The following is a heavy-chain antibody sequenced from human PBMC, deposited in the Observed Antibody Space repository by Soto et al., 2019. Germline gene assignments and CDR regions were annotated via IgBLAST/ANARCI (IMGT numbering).Heavy chain of an antibody. Sequence: QVLLVESGRGVVQPGRSLRLSCAASGFTFISFGMHWVRQAPGKGLEWVAVISDDGSTKHYADSVKGRFTISRDNSKNTLYLQMNSLGPEDTAVYYCAKDRWGDFGDLNLPGYWGQGTLVTVSS. CDR3: AKDRWGDFGDLNLPGY. CDR1: GFTFISFG. V-gene: IGHV3-30*18. CDR2: ISDDGSTK. D-gene: IGHD4-17*01. J-gene: IGHJ4*02.